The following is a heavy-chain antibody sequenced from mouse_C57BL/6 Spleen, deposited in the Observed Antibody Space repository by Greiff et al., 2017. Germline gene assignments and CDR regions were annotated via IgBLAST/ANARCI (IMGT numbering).Heavy chain of an antibody. D-gene: IGHD3-1*01. V-gene: IGHV14-4*01. CDR3: ATGGGLYAMDY. J-gene: IGHJ4*01. CDR1: GFNIKDDC. CDR2: IEPENGDT. Sequence: VQLQQSGAELVRPGASVKLSCTASGFNIKDDCMDWVKQRPEQGLEWIGWIEPENGDTKYDSKFKAKATITADTSSNTAYLQLSSLTSEDSAGYYGATGGGLYAMDYWGQGTSVTVSS.